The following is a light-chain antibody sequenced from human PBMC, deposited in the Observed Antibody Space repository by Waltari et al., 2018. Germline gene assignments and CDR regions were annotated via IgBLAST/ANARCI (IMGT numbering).Light chain of an antibody. CDR1: NLGSKG. CDR3: QVWDDVTDSGV. V-gene: IGLV3-21*04. Sequence: YVLTQPPSVSVDPGKTARLTCGGDNLGSKGVNWYQQKPGPAAVLVMFYDSDRPSEIPERFSGSNSGNTATLTISWVEAGDEADYHCQVWDDVTDSGVFGGGTKLTVL. J-gene: IGLJ3*02. CDR2: YDS.